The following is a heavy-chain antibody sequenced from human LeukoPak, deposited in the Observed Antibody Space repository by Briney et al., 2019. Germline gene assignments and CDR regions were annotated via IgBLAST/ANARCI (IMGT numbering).Heavy chain of an antibody. CDR3: AKLHITMVRGASHDAFDI. D-gene: IGHD3-10*01. CDR1: GFTFSSYA. J-gene: IGHJ3*02. Sequence: PGGSLRLSCAASGFTFSSYAMSWVRQAPGKGLEWVSAISGSGGSTYYADSVKGRFTISRDNSKNTLYLQMSSLRAEDTAVYYCAKLHITMVRGASHDAFDIWGQGTMVTVSS. V-gene: IGHV3-23*01. CDR2: ISGSGGST.